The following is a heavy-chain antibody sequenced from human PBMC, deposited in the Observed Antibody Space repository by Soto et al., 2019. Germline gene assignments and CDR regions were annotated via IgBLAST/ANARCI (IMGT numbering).Heavy chain of an antibody. J-gene: IGHJ2*01. CDR1: GFSISSGDYY. CDR2: IFHSGST. V-gene: IGHV4-30-4*01. Sequence: SETLSLTCTVSGFSISSGDYYWTWIRQPPGKGLEWIGYIFHSGSTYYNPSLKSRVTISVDTSKNQFSLNLSSVTAADTAVYYCVRDQGNTNWYFDLCGLGTLVTVSS. D-gene: IGHD2-2*01. CDR3: VRDQGNTNWYFDL.